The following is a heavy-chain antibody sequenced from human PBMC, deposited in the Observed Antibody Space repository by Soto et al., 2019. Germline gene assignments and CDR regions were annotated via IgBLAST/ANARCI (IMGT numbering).Heavy chain of an antibody. D-gene: IGHD5-18*01. CDR1: VFAFIDYY. V-gene: IGHV3-11*01. CDR2: ISSRGTSI. Sequence: GWSLRLSCASSVFAFIDYYMTWIRQAPGQGLEWLSSISSRGTSISYADSVKGRFTISRDNIENSLFLHMNSLRAEDTAVYYCARSWGYSSYSDFWGQGTLVTVSS. CDR3: ARSWGYSSYSDF. J-gene: IGHJ4*02.